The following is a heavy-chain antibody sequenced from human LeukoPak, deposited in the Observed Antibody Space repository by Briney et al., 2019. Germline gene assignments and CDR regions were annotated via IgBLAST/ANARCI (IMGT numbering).Heavy chain of an antibody. CDR1: GFTFSSYS. J-gene: IGHJ4*02. D-gene: IGHD6-13*01. CDR3: ARDRWDSSWLYYFDY. Sequence: GGSLRLSCAASGFTFSSYSMNWVRQAPGKGLEWVSSISSSSSYIYYADSVKGRFTISRDNAKNSLYLQMNSLRAEDTAVYYCARDRWDSSWLYYFDYWGQGTPVTVSS. V-gene: IGHV3-21*01. CDR2: ISSSSSYI.